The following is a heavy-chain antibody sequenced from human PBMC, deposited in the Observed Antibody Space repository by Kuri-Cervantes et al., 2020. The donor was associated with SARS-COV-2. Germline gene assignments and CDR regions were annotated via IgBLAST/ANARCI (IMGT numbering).Heavy chain of an antibody. CDR1: GFTFSSYA. CDR3: ARSIVVVPAPFDY. J-gene: IGHJ4*02. V-gene: IGHV3-30-3*01. CDR2: ISYDGSNK. Sequence: GGSLRLSCAASGFTFSSYAMHRVRQAPGKGLEWVAVISYDGSNKYYADSVKGRFTISRDNSKNTLYLQMNSLRAEDTAVYYCARSIVVVPAPFDYWGQGTLVTVSS. D-gene: IGHD2-2*01.